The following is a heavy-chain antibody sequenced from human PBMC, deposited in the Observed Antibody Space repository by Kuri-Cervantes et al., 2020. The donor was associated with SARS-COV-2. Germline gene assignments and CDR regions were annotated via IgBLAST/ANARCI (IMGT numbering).Heavy chain of an antibody. J-gene: IGHJ4*02. V-gene: IGHV3-11*04. D-gene: IGHD3-10*01. Sequence: GGSLRLSCAASGFTISDYYMTWIRQTPGKGLEWVSYISASGEIIYYADSVKGRFTISRDIAKNSLYLHMNTLRAEDTAVYYCAKDRRGSGPFDYWGQGTLVTVSS. CDR2: ISASGEII. CDR3: AKDRRGSGPFDY. CDR1: GFTISDYY.